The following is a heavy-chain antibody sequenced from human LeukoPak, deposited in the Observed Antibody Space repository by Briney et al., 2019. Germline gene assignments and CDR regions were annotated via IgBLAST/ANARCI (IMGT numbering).Heavy chain of an antibody. CDR1: GGSFSGYY. D-gene: IGHD5-12*01. CDR2: IKHSGST. V-gene: IGHV4-34*01. CDR3: ARAGRWLRFFDY. J-gene: IGHJ4*02. Sequence: SETLSLTCAVYGGSFSGYYWSWIRQPPGKGLEWIGEIKHSGSTNYNPSLKSRVTISVDTSKNQFSLKLSSVTAADTAVYYCARAGRWLRFFDYWGQGTLVTVSS.